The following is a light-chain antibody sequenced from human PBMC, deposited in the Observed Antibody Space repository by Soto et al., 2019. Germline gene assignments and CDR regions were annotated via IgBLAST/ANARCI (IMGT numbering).Light chain of an antibody. CDR3: DQRRNWTRAST. Sequence: EIVLTQSPATLSSSPGERATLSCRASQSVSSYLAWYQQKPGQAPRLLIYEASNRANGIPASFSGSGSGTYFTLTTISLGPEDFAVFYCDQRRNWTRASTFGQVTKVEI. J-gene: IGKJ1*01. CDR1: QSVSSY. V-gene: IGKV3-11*01. CDR2: EAS.